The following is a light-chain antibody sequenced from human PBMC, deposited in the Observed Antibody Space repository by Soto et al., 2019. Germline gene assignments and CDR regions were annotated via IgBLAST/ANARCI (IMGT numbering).Light chain of an antibody. V-gene: IGKV3-20*01. CDR1: QSVSSSY. J-gene: IGKJ3*01. CDR3: QQYSSSPVT. Sequence: EIVLTQSPGTLSLSPGERATLSCRASQSVSSSYLAWYQQKPGQAPRLLIYGTSSRATGIPDRFSGSGSGTDFTLTISRLEPEDFAVYSCQQYSSSPVTFGHGTKVDFK. CDR2: GTS.